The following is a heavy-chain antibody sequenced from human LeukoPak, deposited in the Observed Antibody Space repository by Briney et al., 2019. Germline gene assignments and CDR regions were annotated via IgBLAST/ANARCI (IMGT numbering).Heavy chain of an antibody. J-gene: IGHJ4*02. CDR3: AKDLGSPSFDY. Sequence: PGGSLRLSCAASGFSFSSYGMHWVRQAPGKGLEWVAVIWFDGSNKGYADSVKGRFTISRDNSKNTLYLQMNSLRAEDTAVYYCAKDLGSPSFDYWGQGTLVTVSS. CDR1: GFSFSSYG. CDR2: IWFDGSNK. V-gene: IGHV3-33*06. D-gene: IGHD1-26*01.